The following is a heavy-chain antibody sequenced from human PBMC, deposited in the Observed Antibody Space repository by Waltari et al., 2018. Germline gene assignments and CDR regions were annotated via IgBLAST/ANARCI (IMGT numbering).Heavy chain of an antibody. CDR3: VSPALPGAHYYYYYGMDF. CDR1: GFIFSRNR. Sequence: EVQLVESGGGLVKPGGSLRLSCAAFGFIFSRNRLDWVRQAPGKGLEWVSSISSISTYKYYADSVRGRFTISRDNAMNSLYLQLNSLRAEDTAVYYCVSPALPGAHYYYYYGMDFWGQGTTVTVSS. CDR2: ISSISTYK. D-gene: IGHD2-2*01. J-gene: IGHJ6*02. V-gene: IGHV3-21*01.